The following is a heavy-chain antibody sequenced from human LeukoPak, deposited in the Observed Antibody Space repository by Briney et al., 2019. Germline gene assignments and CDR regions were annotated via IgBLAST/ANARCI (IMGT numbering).Heavy chain of an antibody. V-gene: IGHV3-21*01. Sequence: AGGSLRLSCAASGFTFSSYSMNWVRQAPGKGLEWVSSISSSSSYIYYADSLKGRFTISRDNAKNSLYLQMNSLRAEDTAVYYCARDSGSVRYFDYWGRGTLVTVSS. CDR1: GFTFSSYS. CDR2: ISSSSSYI. J-gene: IGHJ4*02. CDR3: ARDSGSVRYFDY. D-gene: IGHD6-25*01.